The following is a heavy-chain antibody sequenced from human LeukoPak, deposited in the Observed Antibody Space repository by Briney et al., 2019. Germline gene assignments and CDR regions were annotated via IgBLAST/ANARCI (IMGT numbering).Heavy chain of an antibody. Sequence: PSETLSLTCTVSGGSISSYYWSWIRQPPGKGLEWIGYIYYSGSTNYNSSIKSRVTISVDTSKNQFSLKLSSVTAADTAVYYCARGLFPYYDFWSGYHTYYYYGMDVWGQGTTVTVSS. CDR3: ARGLFPYYDFWSGYHTYYYYGMDV. V-gene: IGHV4-59*01. J-gene: IGHJ6*02. D-gene: IGHD3-3*01. CDR1: GGSISSYY. CDR2: IYYSGST.